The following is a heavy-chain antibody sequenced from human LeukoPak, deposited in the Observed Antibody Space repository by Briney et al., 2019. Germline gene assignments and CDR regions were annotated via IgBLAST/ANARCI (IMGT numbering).Heavy chain of an antibody. V-gene: IGHV4-38-2*02. D-gene: IGHD2-21*02. Sequence: PSETLSLTCTVSGYSISSGYYWGWIRQPPGKGLGWIGSLYHSGSTYYNPSLKSRVTISVDTSKNQFSLKLSSVTAADTAVYYGASLSRGLLGDAFDIWGQGTMVTVSS. CDR1: GYSISSGYY. J-gene: IGHJ3*02. CDR3: ASLSRGLLGDAFDI. CDR2: LYHSGST.